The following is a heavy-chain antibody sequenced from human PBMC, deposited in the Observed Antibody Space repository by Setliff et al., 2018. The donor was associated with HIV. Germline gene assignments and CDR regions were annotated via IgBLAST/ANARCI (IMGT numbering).Heavy chain of an antibody. Sequence: GESLKISCTGSGFNFNTDWIVWVRQIPGKGLEWMGSIFPGDSDTRYSPSFQDQVTISVDKSISTAYLQWRSLKASDTAFYYCARGAYSSIWFSQGLNAFDIWGQGTMVTVSS. J-gene: IGHJ3*02. CDR2: IFPGDSDT. D-gene: IGHD6-13*01. CDR3: ARGAYSSIWFSQGLNAFDI. CDR1: GFNFNTDW. V-gene: IGHV5-51*01.